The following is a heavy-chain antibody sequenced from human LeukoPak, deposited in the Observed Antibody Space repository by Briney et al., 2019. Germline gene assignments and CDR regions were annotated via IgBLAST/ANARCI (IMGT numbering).Heavy chain of an antibody. J-gene: IGHJ6*03. V-gene: IGHV3-23*01. CDR3: AKFVNYGNYYYYYYIDV. Sequence: GGSLRLSCAASGFTFSRYAMSWVRQAPGKGLEWVSLIRESAGSTYYADSVKGRFTISRDNSKNTLYLQMNTLRAEDTAVYYCAKFVNYGNYYYYYYIDVWGKGTTVTVSS. CDR2: IRESAGST. D-gene: IGHD3-10*01. CDR1: GFTFSRYA.